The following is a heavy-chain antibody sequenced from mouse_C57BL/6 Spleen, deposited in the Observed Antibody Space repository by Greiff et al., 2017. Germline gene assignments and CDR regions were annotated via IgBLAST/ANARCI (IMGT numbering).Heavy chain of an antibody. J-gene: IGHJ3*01. CDR3: ARSGYYGAY. D-gene: IGHD2-3*01. Sequence: QVQLQQPGAELVKPGASVKLSCKASGYTFTSYWMQWVKQRPGQGLEWIGEIDPSDSYTNYNQKFKGKATLTVDTSSSTAYMQLSSLTAEDYAVYYCARSGYYGAYWGQGTLVTVSA. V-gene: IGHV1-50*01. CDR1: GYTFTSYW. CDR2: IDPSDSYT.